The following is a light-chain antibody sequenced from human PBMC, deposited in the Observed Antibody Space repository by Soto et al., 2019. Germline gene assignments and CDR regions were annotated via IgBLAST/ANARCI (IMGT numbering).Light chain of an antibody. J-gene: IGKJ2*01. CDR1: QSVTTN. CDR2: GAS. Sequence: IVMTQSTATLSVSPGERATLSCRASQSVTTNLAWYQQKPGQAPRLLIYGASTRATGIPARFSGSGSGTEFTLTISSLQSEDFGVYYCQQYDSWPQTFGQGTKLEIK. V-gene: IGKV3-15*01. CDR3: QQYDSWPQT.